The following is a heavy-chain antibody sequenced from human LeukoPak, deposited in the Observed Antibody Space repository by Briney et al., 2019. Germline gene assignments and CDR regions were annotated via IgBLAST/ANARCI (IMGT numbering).Heavy chain of an antibody. D-gene: IGHD4-17*01. CDR1: GATFSSYT. V-gene: IGHV1-69*02. CDR3: AKSGLGGDYVSFDY. Sequence: ASVKVSCKASGATFSSYTISWVRQAPGQGLEWMGRIIPILGIANYAQKFQGRVTITADKSTSTAYMELSSLRSEDTAVYYCAKSGLGGDYVSFDYWGQGTLVTVSS. J-gene: IGHJ4*02. CDR2: IIPILGIA.